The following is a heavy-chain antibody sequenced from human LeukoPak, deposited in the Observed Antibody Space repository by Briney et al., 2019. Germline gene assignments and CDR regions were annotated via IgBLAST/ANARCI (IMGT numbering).Heavy chain of an antibody. CDR2: IKQDGSEK. J-gene: IGHJ4*02. CDR1: GFTFSSYW. Sequence: GGSLRLSCAASGFTFSSYWMSWVRQAPGKGLEWVANIKQDGSEKYYVDSVKGRFTISRDNAKNSLYLQMNSLRAEDTAVYYCARVRGLLVRGVIIPYYFDYWGQGTLVTVSS. CDR3: ARVRGLLVRGVIIPYYFDY. D-gene: IGHD3-10*01. V-gene: IGHV3-7*01.